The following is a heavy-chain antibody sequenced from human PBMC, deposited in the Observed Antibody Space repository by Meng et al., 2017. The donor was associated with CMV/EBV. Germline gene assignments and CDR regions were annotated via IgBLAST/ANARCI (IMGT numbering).Heavy chain of an antibody. CDR1: GFTLSDYY. Sequence: GESLKISCAASGFTLSDYYMSWIRQAPGKGLEWVSYISSSGSTIYYADSVKGRFTISRDNAKNSLYLQMNSLRAEDTAVYYCASFGYSSSWFTMGGNYFDYWGQGTLVTVSS. CDR3: ASFGYSSSWFTMGGNYFDY. D-gene: IGHD6-13*01. CDR2: ISSSGSTI. J-gene: IGHJ4*02. V-gene: IGHV3-11*01.